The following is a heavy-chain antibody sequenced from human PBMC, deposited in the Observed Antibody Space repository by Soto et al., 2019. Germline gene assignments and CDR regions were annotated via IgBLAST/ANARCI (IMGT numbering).Heavy chain of an antibody. CDR3: ARDDDPGPALDY. Sequence: SETLSLTCTVSGGSISSGDYYWSWIRQTPGKGLEWIGYIYYSGSTYYNPSLKSRVTISVDTSKNQFSLKLSSVTAADTAVYYCARDDDPGPALDYWGQGTLVTVSS. D-gene: IGHD3-3*01. V-gene: IGHV4-30-4*01. CDR1: GGSISSGDYY. CDR2: IYYSGST. J-gene: IGHJ4*01.